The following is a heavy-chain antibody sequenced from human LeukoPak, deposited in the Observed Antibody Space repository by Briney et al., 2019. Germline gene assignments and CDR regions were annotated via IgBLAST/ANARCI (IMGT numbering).Heavy chain of an antibody. CDR2: INPNSGGT. J-gene: IGHJ6*02. CDR1: GYTFTSYA. CDR3: ARDWKQWLPTDYGMDV. D-gene: IGHD6-19*01. Sequence: GASVKVSCKASGYTFTSYAFNWVRQAPEQGLEWMGWINPNSGGTNYAQKFQGRVTMTRDTSISTAYMELSRLRSDDTAVYYCARDWKQWLPTDYGMDVWGQGTTVTVSS. V-gene: IGHV1-2*02.